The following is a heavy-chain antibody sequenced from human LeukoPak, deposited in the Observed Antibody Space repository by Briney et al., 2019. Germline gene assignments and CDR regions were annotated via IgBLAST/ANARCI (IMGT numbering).Heavy chain of an antibody. Sequence: ASVKVSCKASGYTFTSYDINWVRQATGQGLEWMGWMNPNSGNTGYAQKFQGRVTITRSTSISTAYMELSSLRSEDTAVYYCARVGYCSGGSCHGYYYYMDVWGKGTTVTVSS. J-gene: IGHJ6*03. D-gene: IGHD2-15*01. V-gene: IGHV1-8*03. CDR1: GYTFTSYD. CDR3: ARVGYCSGGSCHGYYYYMDV. CDR2: MNPNSGNT.